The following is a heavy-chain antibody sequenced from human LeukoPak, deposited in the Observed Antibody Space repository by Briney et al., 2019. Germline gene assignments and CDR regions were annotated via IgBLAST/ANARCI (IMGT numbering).Heavy chain of an antibody. CDR3: ARGNLYCSGGSCYLTYFQH. D-gene: IGHD2-15*01. CDR2: IWYDGSNK. Sequence: PGRSLRLSCAASGFTFSSYGMHWVRQAPGKGLEWVAVIWYDGSNKYYADSVKGRFTISRDNSKNTLYLQMNSLRAEDTAVYYCARGNLYCSGGSCYLTYFQHWDQGTLVTVSS. J-gene: IGHJ1*01. CDR1: GFTFSSYG. V-gene: IGHV3-33*01.